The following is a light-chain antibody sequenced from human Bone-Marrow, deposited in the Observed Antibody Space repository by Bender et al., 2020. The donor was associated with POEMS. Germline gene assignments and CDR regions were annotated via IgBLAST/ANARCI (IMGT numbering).Light chain of an antibody. CDR3: SAWDDSLSGWV. CDR1: SSNIGNHG. V-gene: IGLV1-36*01. Sequence: QSVVTQPPSLSEAPSQGVTIPFSGTSSNIGNHGVTGYQQLPGEAPKLLIYYDDLLTPGVSDRFSASKSGTSASLAISELQSEDEALYYCSAWDDSLSGWVFGGGTKLTVL. CDR2: YDD. J-gene: IGLJ3*02.